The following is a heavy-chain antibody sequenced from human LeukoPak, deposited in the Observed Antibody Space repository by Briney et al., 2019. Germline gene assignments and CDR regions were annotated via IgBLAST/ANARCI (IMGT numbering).Heavy chain of an antibody. D-gene: IGHD3-16*02. CDR2: ISVSGGST. V-gene: IGHV3-23*01. CDR1: GFTFSSYP. CDR3: AKDDDYVWGSYRSYFDY. Sequence: GGSLRLSCAASGFTFSSYPKSWVRQPPGKGLEWVSAISVSGGSTYYADCENGRFTISRDNSQNTMYLQMNSLRAEDTAVYYCAKDDDYVWGSYRSYFDYWGQGTLVTVSS. J-gene: IGHJ4*02.